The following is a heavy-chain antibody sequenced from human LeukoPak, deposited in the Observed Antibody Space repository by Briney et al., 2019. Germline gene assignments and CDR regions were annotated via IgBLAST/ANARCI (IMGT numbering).Heavy chain of an antibody. J-gene: IGHJ4*02. D-gene: IGHD7-27*01. CDR1: GGSISSSSYF. CDR2: IYYSGST. V-gene: IGHV4-39*07. Sequence: SETLSLTCTVSGGSISSSSYFWGWVRQPAGKGLEWLGSIYYSGSTYYNPSLRSRVTISLEMSKHQFSLNVTSVTAADTAVYYCATNTGTVFDYWGQGALVTVSS. CDR3: ATNTGTVFDY.